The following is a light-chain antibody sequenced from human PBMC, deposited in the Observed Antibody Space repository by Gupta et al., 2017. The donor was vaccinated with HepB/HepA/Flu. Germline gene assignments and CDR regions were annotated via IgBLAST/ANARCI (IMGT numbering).Light chain of an antibody. V-gene: IGKV1-39*01. J-gene: IGKJ4*01. Sequence: DIQITKSPSSLSASVSARVTITCRASRNIKNYLIWYQQKPGKAPKLLIYGASRVKSGVSSGFSGSGSGTDFTLTIGSRQPEDVGNYYCPHKHSSPFTFGRGTKVDIK. CDR2: GAS. CDR3: PHKHSSPFT. CDR1: RNIKNY.